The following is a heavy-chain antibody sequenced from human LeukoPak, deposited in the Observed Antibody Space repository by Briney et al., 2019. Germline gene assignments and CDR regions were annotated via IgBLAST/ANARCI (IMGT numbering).Heavy chain of an antibody. D-gene: IGHD4-23*01. CDR3: AKDRQLHDYGGNSYYFDY. V-gene: IGHV3-33*06. Sequence: GGSLRLSCAASGFTFSSYGMHWVRQAPGKGLEWVAVIWYDGSNKYYADSVKGRFTISRDNSKNTLYLQMNSLRAEDTAVYYCAKDRQLHDYGGNSYYFDYWGRGTLVTVSS. CDR1: GFTFSSYG. J-gene: IGHJ4*02. CDR2: IWYDGSNK.